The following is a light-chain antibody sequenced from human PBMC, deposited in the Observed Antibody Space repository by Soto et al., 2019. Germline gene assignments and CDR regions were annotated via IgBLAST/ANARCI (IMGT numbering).Light chain of an antibody. CDR3: AAWDDSLNGLYV. J-gene: IGLJ1*01. Sequence: QSVLSQPPSASGTPRQRVIISCSGTRSNIGSNPVNWSQQPPGTAPQLLIYINNQRPSGGPDRFSGSNSGSSASLAISGLQSEVEADYYCAAWDDSLNGLYVFGTGTKVTVL. V-gene: IGLV1-44*01. CDR2: INN. CDR1: RSNIGSNP.